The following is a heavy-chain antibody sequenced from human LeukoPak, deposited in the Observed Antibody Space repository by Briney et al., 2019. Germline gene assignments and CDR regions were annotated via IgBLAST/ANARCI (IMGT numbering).Heavy chain of an antibody. J-gene: IGHJ4*02. CDR1: GASITTTNY. Sequence: SETLSLTCTVSGASITTTNYWGWIRQAPGQGLEWIGHIYYSGTTSYSPSLNSRVTISVDTSKNQFSLRLSSVTAADTAVYYCTRHHYDSTGSFDYWGQGALVTVSS. CDR2: IYYSGTT. V-gene: IGHV4-39*01. CDR3: TRHHYDSTGSFDY. D-gene: IGHD3-22*01.